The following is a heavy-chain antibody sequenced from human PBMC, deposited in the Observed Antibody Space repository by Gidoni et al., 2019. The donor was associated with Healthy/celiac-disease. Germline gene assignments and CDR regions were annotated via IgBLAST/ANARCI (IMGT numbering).Heavy chain of an antibody. CDR2: IIPSFGTA. V-gene: IGHV1-69*01. CDR1: GGTFSSYP. CDR3: ARDRQQLTETDAFDI. Sequence: QVQLAQSGAEVKKPGSSVKVSCKASGGTFSSYPISWVRQAPGQGREWMGGIIPSFGTANYAQKFQGRVTITADESTSTAYMELSSLRSEDTAVYYCARDRQQLTETDAFDIWGQGTMVTVSS. D-gene: IGHD6-13*01. J-gene: IGHJ3*02.